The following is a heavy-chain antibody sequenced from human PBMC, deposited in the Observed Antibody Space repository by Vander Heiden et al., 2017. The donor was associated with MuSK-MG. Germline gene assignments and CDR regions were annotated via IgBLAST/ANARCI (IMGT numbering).Heavy chain of an antibody. D-gene: IGHD3-22*01. CDR1: GYTFTGYY. CDR3: TKRGVGYYYDTSGIQEPPYFDY. V-gene: IGHV1-2*02. Sequence: QAQLVQSGAEVKKPGASVKVSCKASGYTFTGYYIHWVRQAPGQGLKWMGWINPNNGGTYYAQNFQGRVTMTRDTSISTVYMELTRLTSDDTAIYYCTKRGVGYYYDTSGIQEPPYFDYWGQGSLVTVSS. CDR2: INPNNGGT. J-gene: IGHJ4*02.